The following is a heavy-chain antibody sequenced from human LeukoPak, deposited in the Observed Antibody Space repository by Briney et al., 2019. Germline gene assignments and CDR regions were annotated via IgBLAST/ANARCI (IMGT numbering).Heavy chain of an antibody. CDR3: ARDLTYYYDSSGPSESYYFDY. Sequence: PSETLSLTCAVSGGSISSGGYSWSWIRQPPGKGLEWIGYIYHSGSTYYNPSLKSRVTISVDRSKNQFSLKLSSVTAADTAVYYCARDLTYYYDSSGPSESYYFDYWGQGTLVTVSS. CDR2: IYHSGST. CDR1: GGSISSGGYS. J-gene: IGHJ4*02. V-gene: IGHV4-30-2*01. D-gene: IGHD3-22*01.